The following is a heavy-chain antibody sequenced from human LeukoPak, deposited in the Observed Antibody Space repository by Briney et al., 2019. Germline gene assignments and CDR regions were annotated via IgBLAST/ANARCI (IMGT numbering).Heavy chain of an antibody. Sequence: PGGSLRLSCAASGFTFSSYSMNWVRQAPGKGLEWVSSISSSSSYIYYADSVKGRFTISRDNAKNSLYLQMNSLRADDTAMYYCAKKSSSWQYYFDYWGQGTLVTVSS. CDR3: AKKSSSWQYYFDY. CDR2: ISSSSSYI. D-gene: IGHD6-6*01. CDR1: GFTFSSYS. J-gene: IGHJ4*02. V-gene: IGHV3-21*04.